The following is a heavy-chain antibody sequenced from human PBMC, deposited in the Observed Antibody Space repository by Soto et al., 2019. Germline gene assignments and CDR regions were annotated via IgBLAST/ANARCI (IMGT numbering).Heavy chain of an antibody. CDR2: IYYSGST. CDR1: GGSISPYY. J-gene: IGHJ4*02. D-gene: IGHD3-10*01. CDR3: GGRGRRKFPSPFDS. V-gene: IGHV4-59*08. Sequence: QVQLQESGPGLVKPSETLSLICTVSGGSISPYYWSWIRQPPGKGLEWIGYIYYSGSTNYNPSRRGRPPIQTDPPKNLFPRGLVSVPAEHPAFFYWGGRGRRKFPSPFDSGGRETLTPFPS.